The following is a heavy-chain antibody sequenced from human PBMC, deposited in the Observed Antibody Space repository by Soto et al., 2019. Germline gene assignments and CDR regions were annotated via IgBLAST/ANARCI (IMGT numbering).Heavy chain of an antibody. CDR1: GFTFSSYS. J-gene: IGHJ5*02. D-gene: IGHD3-3*01. CDR3: AKDPNYDFWSGYSGSGWFDP. Sequence: GGSLRLSCAASGFTFSSYSMNWVRQTPGKGLEWVSSISGSSSNMYYADSVKGRFTISRDNAKNSLYLQMNSLRAEDTAVYYCAKDPNYDFWSGYSGSGWFDPWGQGTLVTVSS. CDR2: ISGSSSNM. V-gene: IGHV3-21*01.